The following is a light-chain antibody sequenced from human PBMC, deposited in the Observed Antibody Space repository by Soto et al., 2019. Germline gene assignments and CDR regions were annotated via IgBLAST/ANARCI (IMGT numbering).Light chain of an antibody. CDR1: QVVSRGY. CDR2: GVS. J-gene: IGKJ5*01. Sequence: EIVLTQSPGTLSLSPGERATLSCRAIQVVSRGYLAWYHQKPGRAPRLLIYGVSSRATGISDRFSGSGSGTEFTLTISSLQSEDFAVYYCQQYDNWPPITFGQGTRLEIK. CDR3: QQYDNWPPIT. V-gene: IGKV3-20*01.